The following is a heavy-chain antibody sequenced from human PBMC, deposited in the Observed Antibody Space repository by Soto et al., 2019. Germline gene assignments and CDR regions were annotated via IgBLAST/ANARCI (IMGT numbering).Heavy chain of an antibody. CDR3: ARTNGAYSNYFDY. D-gene: IGHD2-8*01. V-gene: IGHV3-21*01. Sequence: AGGSLRLSCEASGFTFSSYSMVWVRQAPEKGLEWVSSIGGSSGHIYYPDSLKGRFTISRDNAKNSLYLQMNSLRVEDTAVYYCARTNGAYSNYFDYWGQGTLVTVSS. CDR2: IGGSSGHI. J-gene: IGHJ4*02. CDR1: GFTFSSYS.